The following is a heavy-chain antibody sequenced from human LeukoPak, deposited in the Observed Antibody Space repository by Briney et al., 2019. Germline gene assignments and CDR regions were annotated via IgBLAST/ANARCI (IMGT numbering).Heavy chain of an antibody. Sequence: SETLSLTCTVSGGSISSYYWSWIRQPPGKGLEWIGYIYYSGSTNYNPSLKSRVTISVDTSKNQFSLKLSSVTAADTAVYYCARDHPASYGYDYWGQGTLVTVSS. CDR3: ARDHPASYGYDY. V-gene: IGHV4-59*01. CDR1: GGSISSYY. J-gene: IGHJ4*02. D-gene: IGHD5-18*01. CDR2: IYYSGST.